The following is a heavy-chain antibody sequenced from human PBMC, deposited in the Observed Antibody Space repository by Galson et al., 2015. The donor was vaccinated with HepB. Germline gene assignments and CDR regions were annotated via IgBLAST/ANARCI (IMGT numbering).Heavy chain of an antibody. J-gene: IGHJ4*02. V-gene: IGHV3-7*01. Sequence: SLRLSCAASGFTFSSYWMSWVRQAPGKGLEWVANINQDGSEKYYVDSVKGRFTISRDNAKNSLYLQMNSLRAEDTAVYYCASEVVTTTGGFDYWGQGTLVTVSS. CDR2: INQDGSEK. D-gene: IGHD4-17*01. CDR1: GFTFSSYW. CDR3: ASEVVTTTGGFDY.